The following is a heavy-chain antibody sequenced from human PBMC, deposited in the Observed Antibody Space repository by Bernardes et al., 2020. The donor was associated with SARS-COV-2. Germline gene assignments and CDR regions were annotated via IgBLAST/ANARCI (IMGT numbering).Heavy chain of an antibody. CDR3: ARHGATDSSPPARPFDH. CDR1: GGSISSSSYY. V-gene: IGHV4-39*01. Sequence: SETLSLTCTVSGGSISSSSYYWGWLRQPPGKGLEWIGSFYYTGSTYDSPSLKSRVTISVETSKNQFSLKLNSVTAADTAVYYCARHGATDSSPPARPFDHWGQGTLVSVSS. CDR2: FYYTGST. D-gene: IGHD2-15*01. J-gene: IGHJ4*02.